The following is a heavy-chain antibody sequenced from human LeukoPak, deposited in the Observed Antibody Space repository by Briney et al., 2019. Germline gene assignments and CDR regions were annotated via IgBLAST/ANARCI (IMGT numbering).Heavy chain of an antibody. CDR2: ISWNSDTK. D-gene: IGHD2-21*02. CDR3: AKDGSDFQFDY. V-gene: IGHV3-9*01. CDR1: GFTFDDYA. J-gene: IGHJ4*02. Sequence: GGSLRLSCAASGFTFDDYAMHWVRQAPGKGLEWVSGISWNSDTKDYADSVKGRFIISRDNAKNSLYLQMNSLRAEDTALYYCAKDGSDFQFDYWGQGTPVTVSS.